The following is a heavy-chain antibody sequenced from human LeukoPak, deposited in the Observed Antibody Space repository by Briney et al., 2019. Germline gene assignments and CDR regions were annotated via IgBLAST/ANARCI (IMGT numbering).Heavy chain of an antibody. D-gene: IGHD2-8*02. J-gene: IGHJ6*04. Sequence: GRSLRLSCAASGFTFSSYGMHWVRQAPGKGLEWVAVISYDGSNKYYADPVKGRFTISRDNSKNTLYLQMNSLRAEDTAMYYCAKDMGSGGYYGMDVWGKGTTVTVSS. CDR2: ISYDGSNK. CDR1: GFTFSSYG. V-gene: IGHV3-30*18. CDR3: AKDMGSGGYYGMDV.